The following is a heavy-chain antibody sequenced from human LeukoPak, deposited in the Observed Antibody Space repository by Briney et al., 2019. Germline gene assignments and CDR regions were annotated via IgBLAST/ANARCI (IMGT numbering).Heavy chain of an antibody. CDR2: ISGSGGST. J-gene: IGHJ6*02. Sequence: GGSLRLSCAASGFTFSSYAMNWVRQAPGKGLEWVSAISGSGGSTDYVDSVKGRFTISRDNSKNTLYLQMNSLRAEDTAVYYCARDQDILTGYYNYYYYGMDVWGQGTTVTVSS. V-gene: IGHV3-23*01. D-gene: IGHD3-9*01. CDR1: GFTFSSYA. CDR3: ARDQDILTGYYNYYYYGMDV.